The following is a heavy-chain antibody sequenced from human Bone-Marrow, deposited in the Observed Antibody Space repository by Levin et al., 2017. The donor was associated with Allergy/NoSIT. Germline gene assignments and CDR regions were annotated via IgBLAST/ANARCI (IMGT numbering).Heavy chain of an antibody. J-gene: IGHJ4*02. CDR2: INQPGSHA. CDR1: GFTYISHW. Sequence: GGSLRLSCAASGFTYISHWMSWVRQTPGRGLEWVANINQPGSHAYYVDSVKGRFTISRDNARNSVHLQMNSLRAEDTAVYYCARFWNGYFDFWGQGALVTVSS. V-gene: IGHV3-7*01. CDR3: ARFWNGYFDF. D-gene: IGHD3-3*01.